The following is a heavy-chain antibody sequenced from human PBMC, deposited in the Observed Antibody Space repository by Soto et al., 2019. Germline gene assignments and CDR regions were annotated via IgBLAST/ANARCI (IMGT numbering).Heavy chain of an antibody. CDR2: ISSSSSYI. Sequence: EVQLVESGGGLDKPGGSLRLSCAASGFTFSSYSMNWVRQAPGKGLEWVSSISSSSSYIYYADSVKGRFTISRDSAKNLLYLQMNSLRAEDTAVYYCASEQWAGGMDVWGQGTTVTVSS. D-gene: IGHD6-19*01. V-gene: IGHV3-21*01. J-gene: IGHJ6*02. CDR1: GFTFSSYS. CDR3: ASEQWAGGMDV.